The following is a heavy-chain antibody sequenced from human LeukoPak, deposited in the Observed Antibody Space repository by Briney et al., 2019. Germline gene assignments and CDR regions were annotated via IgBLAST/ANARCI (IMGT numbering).Heavy chain of an antibody. CDR1: GLTFSSYA. V-gene: IGHV3-23*01. J-gene: IGHJ4*02. D-gene: IGHD2-21*01. CDR2: ICKSGGST. Sequence: PGGSLRLSCAATGLTFSSYAMSWVGQAPGRGLEWVSAICKSGGSTYYADSVKGRFTISRDSSKNTLYLQMNRLRAEDAAVYYCAKAPVTTCSGAYCYPFDYWGQGTLVTVSS. CDR3: AKAPVTTCSGAYCYPFDY.